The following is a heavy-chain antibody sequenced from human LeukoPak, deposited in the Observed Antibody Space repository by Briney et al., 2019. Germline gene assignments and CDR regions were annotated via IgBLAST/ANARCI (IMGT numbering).Heavy chain of an antibody. Sequence: SQTLSLTCTVSGGSISSGGYYWSWIRQHPGKGLEWIGYIYYSGSTYYNPSLKSRVTISVDTSKNQFSLKLSSVTAADTAVYYCARAPKRYCGGDCYSLHYYGMDVWGQGTTVTVSS. CDR3: ARAPKRYCGGDCYSLHYYGMDV. CDR1: GGSISSGGYY. V-gene: IGHV4-31*03. CDR2: IYYSGST. J-gene: IGHJ6*02. D-gene: IGHD2-21*02.